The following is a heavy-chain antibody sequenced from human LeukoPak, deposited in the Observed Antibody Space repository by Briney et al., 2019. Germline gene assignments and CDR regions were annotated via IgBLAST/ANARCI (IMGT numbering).Heavy chain of an antibody. CDR3: AKGLPEGLERDGYFY. V-gene: IGHV3-9*01. CDR1: GFTFDDYA. Sequence: GGSLRLSCAASGFTFDDYAMHWVRQAPGKGLEWVSGISWNSGSIGYADSVKGRFTISRDNAKNCLYLQMNSLRAEDTALYYCAKGLPEGLERDGYFYWGQGTLVTVSS. D-gene: IGHD5-24*01. CDR2: ISWNSGSI. J-gene: IGHJ4*02.